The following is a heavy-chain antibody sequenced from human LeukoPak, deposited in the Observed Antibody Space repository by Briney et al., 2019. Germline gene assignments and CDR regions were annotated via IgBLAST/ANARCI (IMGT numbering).Heavy chain of an antibody. J-gene: IGHJ3*02. D-gene: IGHD3-10*01. CDR2: ISGDGGRT. CDR3: ASRFGESHIYAFDI. CDR1: GFTFSSYA. V-gene: IGHV3-23*01. Sequence: GGSLRLSCAASGFTFSSYAMSWVRQAPGKGLEWVSGISGDGGRTIYTDSVKGRFNISRDNSKNTLYLQMNSLRAEDTALYYCASRFGESHIYAFDIWGQGTMVTVSS.